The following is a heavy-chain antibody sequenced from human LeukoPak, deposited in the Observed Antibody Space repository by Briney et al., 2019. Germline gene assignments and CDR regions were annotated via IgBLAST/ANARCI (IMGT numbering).Heavy chain of an antibody. CDR1: GFTFSTYT. CDR3: AKDSWRYYYDSSGYSYFDY. D-gene: IGHD3-22*01. V-gene: IGHV3-21*01. J-gene: IGHJ4*02. CDR2: ISSSSISI. Sequence: GGSLRLSCAASGFTFSTYTMNWVRQAPGKGLEWVSSISSSSISIYYADSVKGRFTIFRDNAKNSLYLQMSSLRAEDTAVYYCAKDSWRYYYDSSGYSYFDYWGQGTLVTVSS.